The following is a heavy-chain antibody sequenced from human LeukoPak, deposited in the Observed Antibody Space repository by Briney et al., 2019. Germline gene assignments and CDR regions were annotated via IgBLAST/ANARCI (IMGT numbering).Heavy chain of an antibody. Sequence: GGSLRLSCAASGFTFSTYGMHWVRQAPGKGLEWVAVISYDGSNKYYADSVKGRFTISRDNSKNTLYLQMNSLRVEDTAVYYCAKVVGATTGFLLRPFDYWGQGTLVTVSS. D-gene: IGHD1-26*01. CDR2: ISYDGSNK. J-gene: IGHJ4*02. V-gene: IGHV3-30*18. CDR3: AKVVGATTGFLLRPFDY. CDR1: GFTFSTYG.